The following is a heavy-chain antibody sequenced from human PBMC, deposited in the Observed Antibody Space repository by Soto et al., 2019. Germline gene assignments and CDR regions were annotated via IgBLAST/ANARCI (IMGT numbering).Heavy chain of an antibody. J-gene: IGHJ4*02. CDR3: AVEQQVGVFDY. CDR2: ISSNNGNT. CDR1: GYTFTSYG. V-gene: IGHV1-18*01. D-gene: IGHD3-16*01. Sequence: ASVKVSCKASGYTFTSYGISWVRQAPGQGLEWMGWISSNNGNTNYAQKFQGRVTMTTNTSISTAYMELSSLRSEDTAVYYCAVEQQVGVFDYWGQGTLVTVSS.